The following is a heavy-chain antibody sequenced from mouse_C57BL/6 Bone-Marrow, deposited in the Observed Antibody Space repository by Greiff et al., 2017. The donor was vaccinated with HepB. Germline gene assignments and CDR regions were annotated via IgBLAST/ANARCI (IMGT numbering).Heavy chain of an antibody. Sequence: VKLVESGAELARPGASVKLSCKASGYTFTSYGISWVKQRTGQGLEWIGEIYPRSGNTYYNEKVKGKATLTADKSSSTAYMELRSLTSEDSAVYFCARYYYGLWYFDVWGTGTTVTVSS. V-gene: IGHV1-81*01. CDR3: ARYYYGLWYFDV. CDR1: GYTFTSYG. CDR2: IYPRSGNT. D-gene: IGHD1-1*01. J-gene: IGHJ1*03.